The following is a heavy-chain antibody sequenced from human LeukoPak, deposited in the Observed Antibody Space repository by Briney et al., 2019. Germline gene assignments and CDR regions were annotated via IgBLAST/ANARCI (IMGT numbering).Heavy chain of an antibody. D-gene: IGHD2-15*01. CDR1: GFTFSSYA. J-gene: IGHJ6*03. Sequence: GGSLRLSCAASGFTFSSYAMSWVRQAPGKGLEWVSAISGSGGSTYYADSVKGRFTISRDNSKNTLYLQMNSLRAEDTAVYYCVVAANPDYYYYYSMDVWGKGTTVTVSS. CDR3: VVAANPDYYYYYSMDV. V-gene: IGHV3-23*01. CDR2: ISGSGGST.